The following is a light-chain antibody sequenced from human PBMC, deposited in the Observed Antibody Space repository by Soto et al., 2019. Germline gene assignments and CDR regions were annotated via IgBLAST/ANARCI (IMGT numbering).Light chain of an antibody. CDR3: QQYGSSPYT. V-gene: IGKV3-20*01. CDR2: GAS. J-gene: IGKJ2*01. CDR1: QRVDSRY. Sequence: EIVLTQSPGTLSLSPGERASLSCRASQRVDSRYLAWYQQKPGQAPRLLIYGASSRATGIPDRFSGSGSGTDFTVTISRLEPEDFAVYYCQQYGSSPYTFGQGTKVEIK.